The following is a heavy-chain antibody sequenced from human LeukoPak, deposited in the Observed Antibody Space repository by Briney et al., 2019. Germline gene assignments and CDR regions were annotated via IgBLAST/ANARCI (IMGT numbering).Heavy chain of an antibody. V-gene: IGHV3-30*02. CDR1: GFIFSTYG. Sequence: GGSLRLSCAASGFIFSTYGMHWVRQTPGKGLEWVAFIRYDGSNKYYAESVKGRFTISRDNSKNTLYLQTNSLRAEDTAVYYCAREGVTAPGDYWGQGTLVTVSS. CDR2: IRYDGSNK. D-gene: IGHD2-21*02. CDR3: AREGVTAPGDY. J-gene: IGHJ4*02.